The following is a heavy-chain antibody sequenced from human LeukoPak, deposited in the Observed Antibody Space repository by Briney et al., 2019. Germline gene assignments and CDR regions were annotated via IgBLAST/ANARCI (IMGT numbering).Heavy chain of an antibody. CDR2: IYYSGST. CDR3: ARSGRMATLDAFDI. D-gene: IGHD5-24*01. CDR1: GGSISSYY. J-gene: IGHJ3*02. V-gene: IGHV4-59*01. Sequence: PSETLSLTCTVSGGSISSYYWSWIRQPPGKRLEWIGYIYYSGSTNYNPSLKSRVTISVDTSKNQFSLKLSSVTAADTAVYYCARSGRMATLDAFDIWGQGTMVTVSS.